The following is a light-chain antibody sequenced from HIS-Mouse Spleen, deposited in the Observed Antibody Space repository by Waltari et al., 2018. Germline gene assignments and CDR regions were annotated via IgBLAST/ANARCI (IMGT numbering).Light chain of an antibody. J-gene: IGLJ2*01. Sequence: QSALTQPASVSGSPGQSIPISCTGPSRDVGSYNLVSWYQQHPGKAPKLMIYEGSKPPSGVSNRFSGSKSGNTASLTISGLQAEDEADYYCCSYAGSSTFVVFGGGTKLTVL. V-gene: IGLV2-23*01. CDR1: SRDVGSYNL. CDR3: CSYAGSSTFVV. CDR2: EGS.